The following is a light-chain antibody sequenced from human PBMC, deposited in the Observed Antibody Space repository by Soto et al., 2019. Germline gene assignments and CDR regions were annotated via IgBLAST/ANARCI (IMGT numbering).Light chain of an antibody. CDR2: GAS. CDR1: QTVSNMY. V-gene: IGKV3-20*01. Sequence: EIVLTQFPGALSLSPGERVTLSCRASQTVSNMYLAWYQQKSGQAPKFLIYGASNRATGIPDRFSGSGSGIDFTLTISRLEPEDFAVYYCQQYGALPPTFGGGTKVEI. CDR3: QQYGALPPT. J-gene: IGKJ4*01.